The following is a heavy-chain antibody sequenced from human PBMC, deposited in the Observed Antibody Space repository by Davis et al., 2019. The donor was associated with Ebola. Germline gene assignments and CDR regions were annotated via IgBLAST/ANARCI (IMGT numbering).Heavy chain of an antibody. Sequence: PGGSLRLSCAASGFTFSSYAMTWVRQAPGKGLEWVSSVRGSGGRTFYADSLKGRFTISRDNTKNTLYLQMNSLRAEDTAVYYCAWSRDQNHPDAFDIWGQGTMVTVSS. CDR1: GFTFSSYA. CDR3: AWSRDQNHPDAFDI. CDR2: VRGSGGRT. J-gene: IGHJ3*02. V-gene: IGHV3-23*01. D-gene: IGHD1-14*01.